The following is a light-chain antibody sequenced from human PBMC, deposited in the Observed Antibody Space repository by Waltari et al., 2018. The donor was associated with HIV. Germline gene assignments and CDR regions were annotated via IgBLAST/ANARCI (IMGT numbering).Light chain of an antibody. CDR3: QQSYSTPRT. Sequence: DIQMTQSPSSLSASVGDRVTITCRASQTISSYLNWYQQKPGKAPMLLIYCASTLHSGVPSRFSGSGSGTDFTLTISSLQPEDFATYYCQQSYSTPRTFGQGTKLEIK. CDR1: QTISSY. J-gene: IGKJ2*01. CDR2: CAS. V-gene: IGKV1-39*01.